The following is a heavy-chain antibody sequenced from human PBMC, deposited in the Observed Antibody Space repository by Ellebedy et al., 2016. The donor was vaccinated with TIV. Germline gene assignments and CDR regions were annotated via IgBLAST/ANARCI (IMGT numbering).Heavy chain of an antibody. CDR3: VYKPPRSTHFDF. J-gene: IGHJ4*02. Sequence: SGPTLVKPTQTLTVTCSFSGFSLSTTGVGVGWIRQPPGKALEWLALFYWDDDKPYRPSLKTRLNITKDTSGNQVVLTMTNMEPVDTATYYCVYKPPRSTHFDFWGRGTLVTVSS. CDR2: FYWDDDK. V-gene: IGHV2-5*02. CDR1: GFSLSTTGVG.